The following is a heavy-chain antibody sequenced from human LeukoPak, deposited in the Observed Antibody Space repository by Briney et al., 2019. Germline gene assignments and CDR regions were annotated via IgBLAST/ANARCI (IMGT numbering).Heavy chain of an antibody. CDR1: GYTFTSYG. Sequence: ASVKVSCKASGYTFTSYGISWVRQAPGQRLEWMGWINAGNGNTKYSQKFQGRVTITRDTSASTAYMELSSLRSEDTAVYYCARRKDGGLFDYWGQGTLVTVSS. V-gene: IGHV1-3*01. D-gene: IGHD3-10*01. J-gene: IGHJ4*02. CDR2: INAGNGNT. CDR3: ARRKDGGLFDY.